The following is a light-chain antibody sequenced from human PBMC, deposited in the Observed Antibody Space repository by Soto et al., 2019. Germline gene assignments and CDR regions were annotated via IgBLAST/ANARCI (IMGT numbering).Light chain of an antibody. J-gene: IGKJ4*01. CDR2: AAS. Sequence: AIQLTQSPSSLSASVGDRVTITCRASQVINSFLAWYQQKPGKAPKLLIYAASSLQTGVPSRFSGSGSATDFTLTINSLQPEDFANYYCQQTDSYPSTFGGGTNVEI. CDR1: QVINSF. V-gene: IGKV1-13*02. CDR3: QQTDSYPST.